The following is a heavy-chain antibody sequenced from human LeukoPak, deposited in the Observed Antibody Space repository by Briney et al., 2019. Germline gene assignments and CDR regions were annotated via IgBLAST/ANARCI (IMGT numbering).Heavy chain of an antibody. D-gene: IGHD3-22*01. CDR1: GFTFSSYA. CDR2: ISYDGSNK. Sequence: PGGSLRLSCAASGFTFSSYAMHWVRQAPGKGLEWVAVISYDGSNKYYADPVKGRFTISRDNSKNTLYLQMNSLRAEDTAVYYCARDPTYYYDSSGYGPGAFDIWGQGTMVTVSS. J-gene: IGHJ3*02. CDR3: ARDPTYYYDSSGYGPGAFDI. V-gene: IGHV3-30-3*01.